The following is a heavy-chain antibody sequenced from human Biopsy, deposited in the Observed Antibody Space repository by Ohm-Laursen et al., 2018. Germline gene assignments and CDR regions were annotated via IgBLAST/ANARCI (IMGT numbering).Heavy chain of an antibody. CDR3: ARDYDTSGYYYVS. D-gene: IGHD3-22*01. Sequence: SETLSLTCTVSGGSISNNNYYWSWIRQPPGKGLEWIGSIFYRGSSHYKPSLKSRLNISVDHSKNVFSLKLNSVTAADTAVYYCARDYDTSGYYYVSWGQGTLVTVSS. J-gene: IGHJ5*02. V-gene: IGHV4-39*02. CDR1: GGSISNNNYY. CDR2: IFYRGSS.